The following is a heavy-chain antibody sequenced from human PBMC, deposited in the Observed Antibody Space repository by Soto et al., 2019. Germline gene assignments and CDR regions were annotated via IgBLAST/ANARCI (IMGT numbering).Heavy chain of an antibody. V-gene: IGHV1-69*02. CDR3: ARPHGSGSYEYYYYGMDV. CDR2: IIPILGIA. CDR1: GGTFSSYT. J-gene: IGHJ6*02. Sequence: QVQLVQSGAEVKKPGSSVKVSCKASGGTFSSYTISWVRQAPGQGLEWMGRIIPILGIANYAQKFQGRVTMTADKSTSTSNMEPSSLRSEDTAVYYCARPHGSGSYEYYYYGMDVWGQGTTVTVSS. D-gene: IGHD3-10*01.